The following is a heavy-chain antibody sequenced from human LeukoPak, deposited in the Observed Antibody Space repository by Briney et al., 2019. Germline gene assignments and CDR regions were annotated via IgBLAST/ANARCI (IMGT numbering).Heavy chain of an antibody. D-gene: IGHD2-2*02. V-gene: IGHV4-61*02. CDR3: AREAYCSSTTCYTYFDY. Sequence: SETLSLTCTVSGDSISSGSYYWSWLRQPAGKGLEWIGRIYTSGSTNYNPSLKSRVTISVDMSKNQFSLKLSSVTATDTAVYYCAREAYCSSTTCYTYFDYWGQGTLVTVSS. CDR1: GDSISSGSYY. J-gene: IGHJ4*02. CDR2: IYTSGST.